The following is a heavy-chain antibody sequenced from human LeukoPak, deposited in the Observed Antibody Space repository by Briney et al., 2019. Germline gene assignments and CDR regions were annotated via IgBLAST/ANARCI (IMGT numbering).Heavy chain of an antibody. CDR2: INHSGST. CDR3: ARGGRSHGMDV. Sequence: PSETLSLTCAVYGGSFSGYYWSWIRQPPGEGLEWIGEINHSGSTNYNPSLKSRVTISVDTSKNQFSLKLSSVTAADTAVYYCARGGRSHGMDVWGQGTTVTVSS. D-gene: IGHD1-14*01. V-gene: IGHV4-34*01. CDR1: GGSFSGYY. J-gene: IGHJ6*02.